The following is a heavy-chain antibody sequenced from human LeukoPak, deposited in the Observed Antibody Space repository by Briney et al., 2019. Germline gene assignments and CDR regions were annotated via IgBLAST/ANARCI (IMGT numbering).Heavy chain of an antibody. J-gene: IGHJ4*02. V-gene: IGHV3-30*02. D-gene: IGHD3-10*01. CDR1: GFTFSSYG. CDR2: IRYDGSNK. CDR3: AKDPKYYYGSGSYQEEYYFDY. Sequence: PGGSLRLSCAASGFTFSSYGMHWVRQAPGKGLEWVAFIRYDGSNKYYADSVKGRFTISRDNSKNTLYLQMNSLRAEDTAVYYCAKDPKYYYGSGSYQEEYYFDYWGQGTLVTVSS.